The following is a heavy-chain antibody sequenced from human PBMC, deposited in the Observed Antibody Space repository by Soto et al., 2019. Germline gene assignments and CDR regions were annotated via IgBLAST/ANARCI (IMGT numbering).Heavy chain of an antibody. Sequence: PWETLSLTCSVSGDSISNLDYFWAWIRQPPGQALEYIGYIYKSATTYYNPSFESRVAISVDTSKSQFSLNVTSVTAADTAVYFCARGRYCLTGRCFPNWFDSWGQGALVTAPQ. J-gene: IGHJ5*01. D-gene: IGHD7-27*01. CDR1: GDSISNLDYF. V-gene: IGHV4-30-4*01. CDR3: ARGRYCLTGRCFPNWFDS. CDR2: IYKSATT.